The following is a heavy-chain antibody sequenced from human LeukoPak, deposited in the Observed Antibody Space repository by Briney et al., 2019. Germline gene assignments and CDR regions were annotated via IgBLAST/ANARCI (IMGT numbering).Heavy chain of an antibody. Sequence: GGSLRLSCAASGFTVSSNYMSWVRQAPGKGLEWVSVLYGAGATYYADSVKGRFIISRHNSNNTLYLQMNSLRAEDTAVYYCAKFDYYDSSGYYNKVLDAFDIWGQGTMVTVSS. CDR1: GFTVSSNY. V-gene: IGHV3-53*04. J-gene: IGHJ3*02. CDR3: AKFDYYDSSGYYNKVLDAFDI. D-gene: IGHD3-22*01. CDR2: LYGAGAT.